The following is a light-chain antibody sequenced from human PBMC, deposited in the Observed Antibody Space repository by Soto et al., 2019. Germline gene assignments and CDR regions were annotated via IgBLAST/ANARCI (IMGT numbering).Light chain of an antibody. V-gene: IGKV1-39*01. CDR3: QQSYSTPPHT. CDR1: KSIRSY. J-gene: IGKJ4*01. CDR2: AAS. Sequence: DIQMTQSPSSLSSSVGDRVTITCRASKSIRSYLKWYKQKPVKTPKLRIYAASSLQSGVPSRFSGRGSGSDFALNISSLQPEDFATYYCQQSYSTPPHTFGGVTKLEIK.